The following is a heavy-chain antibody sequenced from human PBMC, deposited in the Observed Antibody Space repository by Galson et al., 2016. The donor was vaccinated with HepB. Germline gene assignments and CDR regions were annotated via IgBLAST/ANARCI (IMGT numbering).Heavy chain of an antibody. D-gene: IGHD2-21*01. V-gene: IGHV3-23*01. CDR2: ISGNGGET. CDR1: GFTFSHSA. CDR3: AKGGHYSPFDP. Sequence: SLRLSCAASGFTFSHSALAWIRQAPGKGLEWVSTISGNGGETFYADSVRGRFTISRDNSWNTLSLQMTSLRAEDTALYYCAKGGHYSPFDPWGQGTLVTVSS. J-gene: IGHJ5*02.